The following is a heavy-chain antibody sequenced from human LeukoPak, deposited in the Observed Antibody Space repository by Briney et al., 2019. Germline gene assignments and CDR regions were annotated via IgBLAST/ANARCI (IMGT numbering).Heavy chain of an antibody. D-gene: IGHD5-18*01. V-gene: IGHV1-18*01. Sequence: ASVTVSCKASGYTFTSYNINWVRQAPGQGLEWMGWISTYNGNTNYAQKFQGRVTMTTDTSTSTAYMELRSLRSDDTAVYYCARAGLSWIQLWSYGMDVWGQGTTVTVSS. CDR3: ARAGLSWIQLWSYGMDV. CDR1: GYTFTSYN. J-gene: IGHJ6*02. CDR2: ISTYNGNT.